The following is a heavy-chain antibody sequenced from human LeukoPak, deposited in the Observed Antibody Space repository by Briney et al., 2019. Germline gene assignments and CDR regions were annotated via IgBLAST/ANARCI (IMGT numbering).Heavy chain of an antibody. CDR3: AKRDDSGGNLVDL. J-gene: IGHJ4*02. CDR1: GGSIRSGSHN. Sequence: SETLSLTCTVSGGSIRSGSHNWAWIRQPPGQGLEWIGSIYYSGSTYYNPSLENRVTISIDTSKNHFSLKLSSLSAADTSVYYCAKRDDSGGNLVDLWGQGTLVTVS. CDR2: IYYSGST. V-gene: IGHV4-39*02. D-gene: IGHD3-22*01.